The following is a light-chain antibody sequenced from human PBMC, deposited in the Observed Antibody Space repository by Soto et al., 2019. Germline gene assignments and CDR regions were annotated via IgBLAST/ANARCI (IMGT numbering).Light chain of an antibody. Sequence: QSVLTQPASVSWSPGQSITISCTGTSSDDGDYNYVSWYQNHPGKAPKLMIFDVSNRPSVVSNRFSGSKSGNTASLTISGLQPEDEADYYCSSYTTSNTRQIVFGTGTKVTVL. CDR1: SSDDGDYNY. V-gene: IGLV2-14*03. J-gene: IGLJ1*01. CDR3: SSYTTSNTRQIV. CDR2: DVS.